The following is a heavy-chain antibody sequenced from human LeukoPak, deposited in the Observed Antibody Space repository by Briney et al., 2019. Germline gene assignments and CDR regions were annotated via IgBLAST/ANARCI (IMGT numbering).Heavy chain of an antibody. CDR1: GYTFTGYS. J-gene: IGHJ3*02. V-gene: IGHV1-2*02. D-gene: IGHD5-24*01. Sequence: ASVKVSYKASGYTFTGYSLHWVRQAPGQGLEWMGWINPHSGGTEYAQKFQGRVTMTRDTSISTAYMELSSLRSDDTAVYYCARRSTVEMTRSQDGFDIWGQGSMVTVSS. CDR2: INPHSGGT. CDR3: ARRSTVEMTRSQDGFDI.